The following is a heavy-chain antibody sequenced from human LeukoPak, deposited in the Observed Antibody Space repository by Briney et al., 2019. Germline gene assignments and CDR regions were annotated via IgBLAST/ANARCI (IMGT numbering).Heavy chain of an antibody. CDR2: INQDGSQT. CDR3: ARDSSPRYSGYDWVY. CDR1: GFAFSDYW. V-gene: IGHV3-7*01. Sequence: GGSLRLSCTTSGFAFSDYWMSWVRQAPGKGLEWLAIINQDGSQTSYVDSVRGRFTVSRDNARNSLYLQMNSLRADDTAVYYCARDSSPRYSGYDWVYWGRGTLVTVSS. J-gene: IGHJ4*02. D-gene: IGHD5-12*01.